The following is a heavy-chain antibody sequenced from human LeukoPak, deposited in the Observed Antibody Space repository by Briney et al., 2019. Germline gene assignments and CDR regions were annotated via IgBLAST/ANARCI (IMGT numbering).Heavy chain of an antibody. V-gene: IGHV4-34*09. Sequence: PSETLSLTCAVYGGSFSGYYWSWIRQPPGKGLEWIGEINHSGSTNYNPSLKSRVTISVDTSKNQFSLKLSSVTAADTAVYYCARAITIFGVVKNYYYGMDVWGQGTTVTVSS. CDR1: GGSFSGYY. CDR2: INHSGST. J-gene: IGHJ6*02. D-gene: IGHD3-3*01. CDR3: ARAITIFGVVKNYYYGMDV.